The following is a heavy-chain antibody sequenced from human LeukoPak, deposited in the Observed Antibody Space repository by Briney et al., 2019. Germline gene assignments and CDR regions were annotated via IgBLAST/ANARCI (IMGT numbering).Heavy chain of an antibody. CDR1: GGSFSGYY. V-gene: IGHV4-34*01. J-gene: IGHJ5*02. D-gene: IGHD3-22*01. CDR3: ARDGDYYDSSGHPDNWFDP. CDR2: INHSGST. Sequence: SETLSLTCAVYGGSFSGYYWNWIRQPPGKGLEWIGEINHSGSTNYNPSLKSRVTISVDTSKNQFSLKLSSVTAADTAVYYCARDGDYYDSSGHPDNWFDPWGQGTLVTVSS.